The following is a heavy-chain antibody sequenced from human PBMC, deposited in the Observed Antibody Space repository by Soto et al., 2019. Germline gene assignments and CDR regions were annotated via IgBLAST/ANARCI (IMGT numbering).Heavy chain of an antibody. CDR1: GYTFSNFG. Sequence: QVQLVQSGAEVKEPGASVKVSCKTSGYTFSNFGVSWVRQAPGQGPEWMGWISGYDGNTNTAKNFQGRVTMTTDTSTSTAYMELRSLRSDDTAVYFCARSSSGYYFYWGQGTLVTVSS. V-gene: IGHV1-18*04. D-gene: IGHD3-22*01. CDR3: ARSSSGYYFY. CDR2: ISGYDGNT. J-gene: IGHJ4*02.